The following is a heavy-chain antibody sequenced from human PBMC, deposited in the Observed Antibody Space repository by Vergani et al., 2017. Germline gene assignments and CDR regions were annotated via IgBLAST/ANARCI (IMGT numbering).Heavy chain of an antibody. V-gene: IGHV1-8*01. CDR3: ARGVLDSKYRHNWIGP. CDR1: GYNFTSFD. D-gene: IGHD3/OR15-3a*01. Sequence: QEQLVQSGAEVRKPGASVNVSCKASGYNFTSFDINWVRLATGQGLEWMGWMNPKSGYTAYAAKFQGRITMTRDSSTDTAYMEMKRLRSEDTAIYFCARGVLDSKYRHNWIGPWGKGTVVTVSS. J-gene: IGHJ5*02. CDR2: MNPKSGYT.